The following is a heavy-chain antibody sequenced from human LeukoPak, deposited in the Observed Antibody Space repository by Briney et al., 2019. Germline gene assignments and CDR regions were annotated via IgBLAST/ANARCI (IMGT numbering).Heavy chain of an antibody. V-gene: IGHV1-69*05. D-gene: IGHD5-18*01. CDR3: AVGTAMVTKGYYYYYYMDV. Sequence: SVTVSCKASGGTFSSYAISWVRQAPGQGLEWMGGIIPIFGTANYAQKFQGRVTITTDESTSTAYMELSSLRSEDTAVYYCAVGTAMVTKGYYYYYYMDVWGKGTTVIVSS. CDR2: IIPIFGTA. J-gene: IGHJ6*03. CDR1: GGTFSSYA.